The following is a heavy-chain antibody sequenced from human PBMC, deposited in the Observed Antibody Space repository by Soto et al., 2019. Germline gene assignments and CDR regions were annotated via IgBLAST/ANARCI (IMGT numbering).Heavy chain of an antibody. J-gene: IGHJ4*02. CDR2: IYDGGRT. Sequence: QVQLQESGPGLVKPSQTLSLTCTVSGGSISTVDYWWSWIRQSPDMGLEWIGHIYDGGRTYNNPSLESRVTMSVGTSKSQLSLTLSSVSAADTAVYYCARGPSGDKVDSWGQGTLVTVS. CDR1: GGSISTVDYW. D-gene: IGHD7-27*01. V-gene: IGHV4-30-4*01. CDR3: ARGPSGDKVDS.